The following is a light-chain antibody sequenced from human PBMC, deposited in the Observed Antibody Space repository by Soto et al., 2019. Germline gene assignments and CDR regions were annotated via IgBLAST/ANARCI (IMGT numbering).Light chain of an antibody. CDR2: RNN. J-gene: IGLJ3*02. V-gene: IGLV1-47*01. Sequence: QSVLTQPPSASGTPGQRVTISCSGSSSNIGSNYVYWYQQLPGTAPKLLIYRNNQRPPGVPDRFSGSKSGTSASLAISGLRSEDEAKYYCAAWDDSLSGVVFGGGTKVPVL. CDR3: AAWDDSLSGVV. CDR1: SSNIGSNY.